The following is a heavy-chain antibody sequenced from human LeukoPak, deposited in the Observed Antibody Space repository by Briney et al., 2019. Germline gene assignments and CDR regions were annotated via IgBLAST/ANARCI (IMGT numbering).Heavy chain of an antibody. CDR2: ISGSGGST. V-gene: IGHV3-23*01. CDR3: VKRYCSGGSCYMGFDY. J-gene: IGHJ4*02. CDR1: GFTFSSYA. D-gene: IGHD2-15*01. Sequence: GGSLRLSCAASGFTFSSYAMSWVRQAPGKGLEWVSAISGSGGSTYYADSVKGRFTISRDNSKNTLYLQMNSLRAEDTAVYYCVKRYCSGGSCYMGFDYWGQGTLVTVSS.